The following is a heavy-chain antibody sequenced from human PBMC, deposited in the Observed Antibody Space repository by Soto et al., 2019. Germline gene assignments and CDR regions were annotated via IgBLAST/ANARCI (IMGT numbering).Heavy chain of an antibody. CDR2: ISYDGSDK. D-gene: IGHD1-26*01. CDR1: GFTFSSYG. Sequence: QVQLVESGGGVVQPGRSLRLSCAASGFTFSSYGMHWVRQAPGKGLEWVAVISYDGSDKYYADSVKGRFTISRDNSNKARYLQMDSLRVEDTAVYYCAKGVVGATTYFQHWGQGTLVTVCS. V-gene: IGHV3-30*18. CDR3: AKGVVGATTYFQH. J-gene: IGHJ1*01.